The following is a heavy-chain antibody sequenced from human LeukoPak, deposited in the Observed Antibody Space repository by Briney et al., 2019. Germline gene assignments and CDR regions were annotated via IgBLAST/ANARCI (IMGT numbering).Heavy chain of an antibody. CDR1: GFTFSSYS. Sequence: GGSLRLSCAASGFTFSSYSMNWVRQAPGKGLEWVSSISSSSSYIYYADSVKGRFTISRDNAKNSLYLQMNSLRAEDTAVYYCARESVPKYYYDSSGYYFSWGQGTLVTVSS. CDR2: ISSSSSYI. J-gene: IGHJ4*02. V-gene: IGHV3-21*01. CDR3: ARESVPKYYYDSSGYYFS. D-gene: IGHD3-22*01.